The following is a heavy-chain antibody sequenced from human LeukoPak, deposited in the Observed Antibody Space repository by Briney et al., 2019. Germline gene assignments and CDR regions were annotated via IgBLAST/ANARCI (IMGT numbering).Heavy chain of an antibody. CDR1: GGTFSSYA. CDR2: IIPIFGTA. J-gene: IGHJ5*02. V-gene: IGHV1-69*13. D-gene: IGHD2-2*01. CDR3: ARIASYCSSTSCYRENNWFDP. Sequence: VASVKVSCKASGGTFSSYAISWVRQAPGQGLEWMGGIIPIFGTANYAQKFQGRVPITADESTSTAYMELSSLRSEDTAVYYCARIASYCSSTSCYRENNWFDPWGQGTLVTVSS.